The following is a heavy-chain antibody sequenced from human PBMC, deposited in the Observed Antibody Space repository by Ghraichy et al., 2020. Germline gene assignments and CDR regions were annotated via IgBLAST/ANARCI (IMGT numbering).Heavy chain of an antibody. Sequence: KLSCAASGFTFSSHWMSWVRQAPGKGLEWVANIKEDGSVKYYVDSVKGRFTISRDNAKNSLYLQMNTLRAEDTAVYYCARGTTYYDFWTGDYWGQGTLVTVSS. CDR3: ARGTTYYDFWTGDY. J-gene: IGHJ4*02. V-gene: IGHV3-7*03. CDR1: GFTFSSHW. D-gene: IGHD3-3*01. CDR2: IKEDGSVK.